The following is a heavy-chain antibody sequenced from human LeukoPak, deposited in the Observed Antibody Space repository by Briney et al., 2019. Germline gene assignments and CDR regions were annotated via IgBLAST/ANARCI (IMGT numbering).Heavy chain of an antibody. D-gene: IGHD3-22*01. Sequence: PSETLSLTCTVSGGSIRCGGYSWSWIRQPPGKGLEWLGYIYYSGCTYFNPSLKSQVTISVDTSKNQFSLKLSSVTAAYTAVYYCARGPSNYYDSSGPGPDFDYWGQGTLVIVAS. CDR2: IYYSGCT. CDR1: GGSIRCGGYS. V-gene: IGHV4-31*01. CDR3: ARGPSNYYDSSGPGPDFDY. J-gene: IGHJ4*02.